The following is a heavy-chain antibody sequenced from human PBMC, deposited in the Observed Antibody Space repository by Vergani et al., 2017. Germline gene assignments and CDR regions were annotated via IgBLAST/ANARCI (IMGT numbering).Heavy chain of an antibody. V-gene: IGHV4-30-4*08. D-gene: IGHD6-13*01. CDR2: IYYSGST. CDR1: GGSISSGDYY. J-gene: IGHJ6*03. CDR3: ARHKEQLVPGNYYYYYYMDV. Sequence: QVQLQESGPGLVKPSQTLSLTCTVSGGSISSGDYYWSWIRQPPGKGLEWIGYIYYSGSTYYNPSLKSRVTISVDTSKNQFSLKLNSVTAADTAVYYCARHKEQLVPGNYYYYYYMDVWGKGTTVTVS.